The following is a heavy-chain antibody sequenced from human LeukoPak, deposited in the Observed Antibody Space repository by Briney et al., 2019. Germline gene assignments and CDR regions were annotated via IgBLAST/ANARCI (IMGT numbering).Heavy chain of an antibody. CDR3: ARQERANYYYMDV. J-gene: IGHJ6*03. Sequence: ASVKVSCKASGYTFTSHGISWVRQAPGQGLEWMGWISTYNGNTNYAQKLQGRVSMTTDTSTSTAYMDLRSLRSDDTAVYYCARQERANYYYMDVWGKGTTVTVSS. CDR2: ISTYNGNT. CDR1: GYTFTSHG. V-gene: IGHV1-18*01.